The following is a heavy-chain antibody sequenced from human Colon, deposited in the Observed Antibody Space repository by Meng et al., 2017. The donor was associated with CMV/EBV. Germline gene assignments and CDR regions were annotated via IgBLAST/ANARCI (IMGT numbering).Heavy chain of an antibody. V-gene: IGHV3-48*03. Sequence: GGSLRLSCSASGFNFRSFEMNWVRQVPGKGLEWVSYISSGGQTIHYADSVKGRFTISRDNTNNLLYLEMTSLRADDTAVYYCARDPSLITISGVVTYGMDVWGAGTTVTVSS. CDR3: ARDPSLITISGVVTYGMDV. CDR2: ISSGGQTI. CDR1: GFNFRSFE. J-gene: IGHJ6*04. D-gene: IGHD3-3*01.